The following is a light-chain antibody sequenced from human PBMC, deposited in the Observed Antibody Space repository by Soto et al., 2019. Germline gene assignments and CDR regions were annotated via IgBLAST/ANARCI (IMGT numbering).Light chain of an antibody. CDR2: AAA. Sequence: EIVMTQSPATLSVSPGERATLSCRASQSVSTNLAWYQQKPGQAPRLLIFAAAARATGVPARFSGSGSGTDFTLTISSLQPEDFAIYYCQQANSFPLTFGGGTKVDI. CDR3: QQANSFPLT. J-gene: IGKJ4*01. CDR1: QSVSTN. V-gene: IGKV3-15*01.